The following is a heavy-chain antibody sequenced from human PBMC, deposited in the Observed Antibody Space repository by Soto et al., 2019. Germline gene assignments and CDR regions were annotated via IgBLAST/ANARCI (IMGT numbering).Heavy chain of an antibody. J-gene: IGHJ4*02. D-gene: IGHD3-9*01. CDR2: FDPEDGET. Sequence: GASVKVSCKVSGYTLTELSMHWVRQAPGKGLEWMGGFDPEDGETIYAQKFQGRVTMTEDTSTDTAYMELSSLRSGDTAVYYCATYYDILTGLQASFDYWGQGTLVTVSS. CDR1: GYTLTELS. CDR3: ATYYDILTGLQASFDY. V-gene: IGHV1-24*01.